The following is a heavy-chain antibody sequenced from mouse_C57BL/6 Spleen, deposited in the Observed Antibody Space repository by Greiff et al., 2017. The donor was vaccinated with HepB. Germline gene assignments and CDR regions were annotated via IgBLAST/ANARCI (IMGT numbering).Heavy chain of an antibody. CDR3: ARSDYGNGFAY. CDR2: IYPGDGDT. J-gene: IGHJ3*01. CDR1: GYAFSSSW. V-gene: IGHV1-82*01. D-gene: IGHD2-4*01. Sequence: QVQLQQSGPELVKPGASVKISCKASGYAFSSSWMNWVKQRPGKGLEWIGRIYPGDGDTNYNGKFKGKATLTADNSSSTACMQLSSLTSEDSAVYVCARSDYGNGFAYWGQGTLVTVSA.